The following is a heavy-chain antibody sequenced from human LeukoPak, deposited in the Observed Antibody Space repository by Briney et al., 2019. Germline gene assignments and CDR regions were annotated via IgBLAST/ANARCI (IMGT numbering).Heavy chain of an antibody. CDR2: ISGNGGST. D-gene: IGHD3-9*01. Sequence: GGSLRLSCAASEFTFSSYAMSWVRQAPGKGLEWVSGISGNGGSTYYADSVKGRFTISRDNSKNTLYLQMNSLRAEDTAVYYCARVNYDILTGFYYFDYWGQGTLVTVSS. J-gene: IGHJ4*02. CDR1: EFTFSSYA. CDR3: ARVNYDILTGFYYFDY. V-gene: IGHV3-23*01.